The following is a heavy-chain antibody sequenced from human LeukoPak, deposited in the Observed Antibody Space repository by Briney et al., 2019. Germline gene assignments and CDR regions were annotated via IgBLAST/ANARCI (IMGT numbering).Heavy chain of an antibody. J-gene: IGHJ4*02. V-gene: IGHV4-34*01. D-gene: IGHD6-19*01. CDR3: ARRTYSSGWYQQAHNDY. Sequence: PSETLSLTCAVYGGSFSGYYWSWIRQPPGKGLEWIGEINRSGSTNYNPSLKSRVTISVDTSKNQFSLKLSSVTAADTAVYYCARRTYSSGWYQQAHNDYWGQGTLVTVSS. CDR1: GGSFSGYY. CDR2: INRSGST.